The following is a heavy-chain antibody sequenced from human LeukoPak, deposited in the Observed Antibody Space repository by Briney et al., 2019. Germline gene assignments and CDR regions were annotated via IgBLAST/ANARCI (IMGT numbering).Heavy chain of an antibody. CDR2: ISPYNGNT. V-gene: IGHV1-18*01. J-gene: IGHJ4*02. Sequence: ASVQVSCKATGYTFTSYGFTWVRQAPGQGLEWMGWISPYNGNTNSAQKFQGRLTMTTDTSTTTAFMELRSLSSDDTAVYYCARSYYHDSTNYQGSDYWGQGTLVTVSS. D-gene: IGHD3-22*01. CDR1: GYTFTSYG. CDR3: ARSYYHDSTNYQGSDY.